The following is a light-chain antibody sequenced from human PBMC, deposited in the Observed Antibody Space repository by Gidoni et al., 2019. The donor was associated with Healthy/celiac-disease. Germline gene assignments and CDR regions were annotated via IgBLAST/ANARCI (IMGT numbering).Light chain of an antibody. CDR3: MQGTLGLT. J-gene: IGKJ4*01. V-gene: IGKV2-30*01. CDR2: KVS. CDR1: QSLVYSDGNTY. Sequence: DAVMTQSPLSLPVTLGQPASISCRSSQSLVYSDGNTYLNWFQQRPGQSPRRLIYKVSNRDSGVPDRFSGSGSGTDFTLKISRVEAEDVGVYYCMQGTLGLTFGGGTKVEIK.